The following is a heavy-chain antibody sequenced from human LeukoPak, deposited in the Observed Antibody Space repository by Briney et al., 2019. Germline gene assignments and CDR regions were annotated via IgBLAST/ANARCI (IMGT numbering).Heavy chain of an antibody. CDR3: ARVRRYSSGWPDNWFDP. CDR2: IYYSGST. D-gene: IGHD6-19*01. V-gene: IGHV4-31*11. Sequence: PSQTLSLTCAVSGGSISSGGYSWSWIRQPPGKGLEWIGYIYYSGSTYYNPSLKSRVTISVDTSKNQFSLKLSSVTAADTAVYYCARVRRYSSGWPDNWFDPWGQGTLVTVSS. CDR1: GGSISSGGYS. J-gene: IGHJ5*02.